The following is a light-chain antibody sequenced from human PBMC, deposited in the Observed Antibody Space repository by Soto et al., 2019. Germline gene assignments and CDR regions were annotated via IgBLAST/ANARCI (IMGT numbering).Light chain of an antibody. CDR1: SSDVGSYNY. CDR3: SSYTDSSTVV. J-gene: IGLJ1*01. Sequence: QSVLTQPASVSGSPGQSIIMSCTGTSSDVGSYNYVSWYQHHPGKAPKLMIYEVNNRPSGVSNRFSGSKSGNTASLTISGVQAEDEADYYCSSYTDSSTVVFGTGTKVTVL. V-gene: IGLV2-14*01. CDR2: EVN.